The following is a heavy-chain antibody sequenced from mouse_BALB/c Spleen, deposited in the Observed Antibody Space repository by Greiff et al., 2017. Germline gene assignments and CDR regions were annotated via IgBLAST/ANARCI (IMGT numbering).Heavy chain of an antibody. Sequence: EVKLMESGGGLVKPGGSLKLSCAASGFTFSSYAMSWVRQSPEKRLEWVAEISSGGSYTYYPDTVTGRFTISRDNAKNTLYLEMSSLRSEDTAMYYCAITTAREWAMDYWGQGTSVTVSS. CDR3: AITTAREWAMDY. J-gene: IGHJ4*01. CDR2: ISSGGSYT. V-gene: IGHV5-9-4*01. D-gene: IGHD1-2*01. CDR1: GFTFSSYA.